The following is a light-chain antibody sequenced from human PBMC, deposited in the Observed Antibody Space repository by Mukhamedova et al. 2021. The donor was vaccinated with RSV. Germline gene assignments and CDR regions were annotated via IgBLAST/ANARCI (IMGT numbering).Light chain of an antibody. CDR1: QSVSSSY. CDR3: QQFGSSPPLT. CDR2: GAS. J-gene: IGKJ4*01. Sequence: LSCRASQSVSSSYLAWYQRKPGQAPRLLIYGASSRATGIPDRFSGSGSGTDFTLSISRLEPEDFAVYYCQQFGSSPPLTFGGGTK. V-gene: IGKV3-20*01.